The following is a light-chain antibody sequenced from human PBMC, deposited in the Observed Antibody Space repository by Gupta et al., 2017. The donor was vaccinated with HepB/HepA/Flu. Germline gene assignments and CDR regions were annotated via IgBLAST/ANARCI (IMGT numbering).Light chain of an antibody. J-gene: IGLJ2*01. CDR3: LLEYSTVRV. CDR1: TGTVTSGHY. Sequence: QAVVTQEPSLTVSPGGTVTLTCGSSTGTVTSGHYPYWLQQKPDQTPTLLLYNANTRNSVTPARFSVSLRGGKAVLTLSGAQTEDEDDYYCLLEYSTVRVFGGGTKLTVL. V-gene: IGLV7-46*01. CDR2: NAN.